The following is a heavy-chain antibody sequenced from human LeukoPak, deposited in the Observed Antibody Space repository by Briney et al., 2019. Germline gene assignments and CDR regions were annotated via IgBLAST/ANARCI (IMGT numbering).Heavy chain of an antibody. CDR1: GFTFSSYW. Sequence: PGGSLRLSCAASGFTFSSYWMHWVRQAPGKGLCWVSRINSDGSSTSYADSVKGRFTISRDNAKNTLYLQMNSLTAEDTAVYYCARVRGYYSAYYFDYWGQGTLVTVSS. J-gene: IGHJ4*02. CDR2: INSDGSST. V-gene: IGHV3-74*01. D-gene: IGHD5-18*01. CDR3: ARVRGYYSAYYFDY.